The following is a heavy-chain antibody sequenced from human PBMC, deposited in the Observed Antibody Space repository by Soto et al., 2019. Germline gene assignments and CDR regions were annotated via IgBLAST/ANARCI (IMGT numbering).Heavy chain of an antibody. CDR1: GGSISSGHYF. CDR2: IYHSGSA. J-gene: IGHJ4*02. V-gene: IGHV4-30-4*01. CDR3: ATFQPGSRYFGD. D-gene: IGHD3-9*01. Sequence: QVQLRESGPGLVKPSETLSLTCTVSGGSISSGHYFWSWIRQPPGKGLEWIGNIYHSGSAYYNPSLKSRVTISVDTSKNQFSLKLTSVTAADTAVFYCATFQPGSRYFGDWGQGTLVAVSS.